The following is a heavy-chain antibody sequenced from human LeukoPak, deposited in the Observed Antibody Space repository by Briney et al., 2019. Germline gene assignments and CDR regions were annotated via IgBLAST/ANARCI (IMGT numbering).Heavy chain of an antibody. CDR3: ARDRNDILSGYTAFDI. CDR1: GFTFSRSA. J-gene: IGHJ3*02. V-gene: IGHV3-21*01. D-gene: IGHD3-9*01. Sequence: PGGSLRLSCTASGFTFSRSAMNWVRQAPGKGLEWGSSISTSSSYIYYAETVKGRFTISRDNAKNSLYLQMNSLRAEDTAVYYCARDRNDILSGYTAFDIWGQGTMVTVSS. CDR2: ISTSSSYI.